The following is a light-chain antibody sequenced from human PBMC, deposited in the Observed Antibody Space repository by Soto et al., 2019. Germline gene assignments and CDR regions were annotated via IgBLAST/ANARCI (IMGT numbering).Light chain of an antibody. V-gene: IGKV1-27*01. CDR3: RKYNSAPLT. J-gene: IGKJ4*01. Sequence: DVQMTQSPSSLSAFVGDRVTITCRARQGIAPYLAWFQQKPWKVPKLLIYATSTLQSGVPSRFSGSGSGTDFTLTINSLQPEDVGPYYCRKYNSAPLTFGGGSKVEIK. CDR1: QGIAPY. CDR2: ATS.